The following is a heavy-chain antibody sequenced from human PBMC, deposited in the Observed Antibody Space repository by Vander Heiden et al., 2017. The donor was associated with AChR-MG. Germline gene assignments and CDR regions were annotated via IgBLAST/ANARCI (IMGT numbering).Heavy chain of an antibody. Sequence: VQLVESGGGVVQPGRSLRLSCAASGFTFSSYGRPWFRQAPGKGLEWVAFIWYEGINNYYADSVKGRFTISRDNSKNTLYLQMNSLRAEDTAVYYCARGKEGAGDYWGQGTLVTVSS. V-gene: IGHV3-33*01. CDR1: GFTFSSYG. J-gene: IGHJ4*02. CDR2: IWYEGINN. CDR3: ARGKEGAGDY. D-gene: IGHD3-10*01.